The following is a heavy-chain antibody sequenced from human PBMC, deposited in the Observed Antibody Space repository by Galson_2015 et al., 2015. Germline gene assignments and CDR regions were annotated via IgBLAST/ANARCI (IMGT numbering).Heavy chain of an antibody. CDR1: GFTFSSYA. V-gene: IGHV3-23*01. CDR3: ATAGYCGGDCYRYYYFGLDL. D-gene: IGHD2-21*02. J-gene: IGHJ6*02. CDR2: ISGSGGTT. Sequence: SLRLSCAASGFTFSSYAMSWVRQAPGKGVEWVSVISGSGGTTWYADSVKGRFTISRDNSKNTLYLQMNSLRAEDTAVYYCATAGYCGGDCYRYYYFGLDLWGQGTTVTVSS.